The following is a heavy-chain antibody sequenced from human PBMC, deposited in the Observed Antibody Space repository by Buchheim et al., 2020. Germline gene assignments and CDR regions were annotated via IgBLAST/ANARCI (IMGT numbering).Heavy chain of an antibody. CDR1: GGSFSGYY. V-gene: IGHV4-34*01. Sequence: QVQLQQWGAGLLKPSEPPSLTCAVYGGSFSGYYWSWIRQHPGKGLEWIGYIYYSGSTYYNPSLKSRVTISVDTSKNQFSLKLSSVTAADTAVYYCASILASGYYDSSGYYGYYFDYWGQGTL. CDR3: ASILASGYYDSSGYYGYYFDY. CDR2: IYYSGST. J-gene: IGHJ4*02. D-gene: IGHD3-22*01.